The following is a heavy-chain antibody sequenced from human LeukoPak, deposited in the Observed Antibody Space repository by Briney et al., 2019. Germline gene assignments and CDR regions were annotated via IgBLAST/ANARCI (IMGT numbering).Heavy chain of an antibody. V-gene: IGHV3-53*01. CDR2: IYSGGNT. J-gene: IGHJ4*02. CDR3: ASGSSWYVY. D-gene: IGHD6-13*01. Sequence: GGSLRLSCAASGFTVTSNYMSWVRQAPGKGLEWVSIIYSGGNTYYADSVKGRFTISRDNSKNTLNLQMNSLRAEDTAVYYCASGSSWYVYWGQGTLVTVSS. CDR1: GFTVTSNY.